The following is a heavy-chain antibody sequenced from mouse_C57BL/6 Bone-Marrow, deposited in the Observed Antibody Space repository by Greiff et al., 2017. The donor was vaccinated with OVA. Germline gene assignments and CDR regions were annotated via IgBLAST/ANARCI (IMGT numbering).Heavy chain of an antibody. CDR2: ISGGGGNT. V-gene: IGHV5-9*01. D-gene: IGHD1-1*01. CDR3: ARPVYYYGPAWFAY. J-gene: IGHJ3*01. Sequence: EVQGVESGGGLVKPGGSLKLSCAASGFTFSSYTMSWVRQTPEKRLEWVATISGGGGNTYYPDSVKGRFTISRDTAKNTLYLQMSSLRSEDTALYYWARPVYYYGPAWFAYWGQGTLVTVSA. CDR1: GFTFSSYT.